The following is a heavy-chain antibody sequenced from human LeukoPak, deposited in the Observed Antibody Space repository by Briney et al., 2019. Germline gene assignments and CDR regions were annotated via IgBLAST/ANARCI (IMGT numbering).Heavy chain of an antibody. CDR1: GGSISSGGYY. J-gene: IGHJ3*02. CDR2: IYYSGST. Sequence: SETLSLTCTVSGGSISSGGYYWSWIRQHPGKGLEWIGYIYYSGSTYYNPSLKSRVTISVDTSKNQFSLKLSSVTAADTAVYYCARHQSSTVVKTDAFDIWGRGTMVTVSS. CDR3: ARHQSSTVVKTDAFDI. D-gene: IGHD4-23*01. V-gene: IGHV4-31*03.